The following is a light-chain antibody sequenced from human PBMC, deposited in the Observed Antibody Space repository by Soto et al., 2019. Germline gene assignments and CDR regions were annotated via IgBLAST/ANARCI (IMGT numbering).Light chain of an antibody. CDR2: GIF. CDR3: QHYDGSPRT. Sequence: TGLLHCPAPVPLSPGERATLYRRTGQSVKNDYLAWYQQKPGQAPRLLVYGIFNRATGVPARFSGSGSGTDFTLTISGLEPEDSAVYYCQHYDGSPRTFGQGTKVDIK. V-gene: IGKV3-20*01. J-gene: IGKJ2*01. CDR1: QSVKNDY.